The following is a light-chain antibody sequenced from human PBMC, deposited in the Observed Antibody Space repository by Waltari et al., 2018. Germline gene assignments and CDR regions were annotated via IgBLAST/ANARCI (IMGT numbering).Light chain of an antibody. J-gene: IGKJ2*01. Sequence: DIQMAQSPSSLSASVGDRGTITCRASQDIRNSLAWYQQKPGKAPKLLLYAASRLHNGVPSRFSGSGSGTDFTLTISSLQPEDFATYYCQQYSSTPYTFGQGTKLEI. CDR3: QQYSSTPYT. CDR1: QDIRNS. V-gene: IGKV1-NL1*01. CDR2: AAS.